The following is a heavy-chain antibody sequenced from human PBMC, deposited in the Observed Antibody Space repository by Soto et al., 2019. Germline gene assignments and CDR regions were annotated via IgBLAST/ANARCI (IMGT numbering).Heavy chain of an antibody. Sequence: AGSLSLSCAASGFTFSDYYMSWIRQAPGKGLEWVSYISSSSSYTNYADSLKGRLTISRDNAKNSLYLQMNSLRAEDTAVYYCARARPYYELRSGYPDALDIWGQGTMVTVSS. V-gene: IGHV3-11*06. CDR2: ISSSSSYT. D-gene: IGHD3-3*01. J-gene: IGHJ3*02. CDR1: GFTFSDYY. CDR3: ARARPYYELRSGYPDALDI.